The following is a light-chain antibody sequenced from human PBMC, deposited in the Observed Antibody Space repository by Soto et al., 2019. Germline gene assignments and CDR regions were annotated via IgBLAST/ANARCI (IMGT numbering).Light chain of an antibody. Sequence: QSALTQPASVSGSPGQSITISCTGTSSDVGGYNYVSWYQQYPGKAPKLMIYEVSNRPSGVSNRFSGSKSGNTASLTISGLQAEDEADYYYSSYTSSSTLLVFGGGTKVTVL. CDR1: SSDVGGYNY. J-gene: IGLJ2*01. V-gene: IGLV2-14*01. CDR2: EVS. CDR3: SSYTSSSTLLV.